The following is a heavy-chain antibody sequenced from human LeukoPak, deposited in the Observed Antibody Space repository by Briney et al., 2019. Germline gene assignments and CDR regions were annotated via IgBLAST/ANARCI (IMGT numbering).Heavy chain of an antibody. CDR3: ARDLLSSSWYGDAFDI. D-gene: IGHD6-13*01. CDR1: GGSISSSSYY. Sequence: SETLSLTCTVSGGSISSSSYYWGWIRQPPGKGLEWIGSIYYSGSTYYNPSLKSRVTISVDTSKNQFSLKLSSVTAADTAVYYCARDLLSSSWYGDAFDIWGQGTMVTVSS. J-gene: IGHJ3*02. V-gene: IGHV4-39*07. CDR2: IYYSGST.